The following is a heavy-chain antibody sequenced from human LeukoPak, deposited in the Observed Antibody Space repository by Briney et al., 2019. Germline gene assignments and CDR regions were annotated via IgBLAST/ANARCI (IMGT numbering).Heavy chain of an antibody. D-gene: IGHD3-22*01. CDR3: ARWGSHYDSSGPSGY. V-gene: IGHV1-46*01. Sequence: GASVKVSCKASGYTFTSYYMHRVRQAPGQGLEWMGIINPSGGSTSYAQKFQGRVTMTRDTSTSTVYMELSSLRSEDTAVYYCARWGSHYDSSGPSGYWGQGTLVTVSS. CDR1: GYTFTSYY. J-gene: IGHJ4*02. CDR2: INPSGGST.